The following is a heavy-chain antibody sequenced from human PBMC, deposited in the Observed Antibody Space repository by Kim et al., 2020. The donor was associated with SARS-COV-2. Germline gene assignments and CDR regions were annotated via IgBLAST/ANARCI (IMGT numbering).Heavy chain of an antibody. CDR3: ARDSNYYGSGSYYNGMDV. D-gene: IGHD3-10*01. J-gene: IGHJ6*02. CDR2: ISSSSSYI. CDR1: GFTFSSYS. V-gene: IGHV3-21*01. Sequence: GGSLRLSCAASGFTFSSYSMNWVRQAPGKGLEWVSSISSSSSYIYYADSVKGRFTISRDNAKNSLYLQMNSLRAEDTAVYYCARDSNYYGSGSYYNGMDVWGQGTTVTVSS.